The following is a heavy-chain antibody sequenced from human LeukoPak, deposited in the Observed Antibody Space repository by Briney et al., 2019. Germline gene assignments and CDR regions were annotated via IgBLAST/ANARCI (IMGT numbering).Heavy chain of an antibody. CDR3: ARVGQRNAFDI. V-gene: IGHV3-21*01. Sequence: GGSLRLSCAASGFTFSSYSMNWVRQAPGKGLEWVSSISSSSSYIYYADSVKGRFTISRDNAKNSLYLQMNSLGAEDTAVYYCARVGQRNAFDIWGQGTMVTVSS. D-gene: IGHD6-25*01. J-gene: IGHJ3*02. CDR1: GFTFSSYS. CDR2: ISSSSSYI.